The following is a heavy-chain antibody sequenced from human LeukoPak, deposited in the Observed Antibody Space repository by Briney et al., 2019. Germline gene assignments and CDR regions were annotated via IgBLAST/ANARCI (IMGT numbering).Heavy chain of an antibody. CDR2: IYYSGST. CDR1: GGSISSYY. D-gene: IGHD4-17*01. Sequence: SETLSLTCTVSGGSISSYYWSWIRQPPGKGLEWMGYIYYSGSTNYNPSLKSRVTISVDTSKNQFSLKLSSVTAADTAVYYCARVKTTVTGEYYFDYWGQGTLVTVSS. CDR3: ARVKTTVTGEYYFDY. J-gene: IGHJ4*02. V-gene: IGHV4-59*01.